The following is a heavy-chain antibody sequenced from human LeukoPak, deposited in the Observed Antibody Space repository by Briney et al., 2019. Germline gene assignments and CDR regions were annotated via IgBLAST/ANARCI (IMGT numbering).Heavy chain of an antibody. Sequence: ASVPVSCKASGYTFTGYYMHWVRQAPGQGLEWMGWINPNSGGTNYAQKFQGRVTMTRDTSISTAYMELSRLRSDDTAVYYCARVGGSYYYYGMDVWGQGTTVTVSS. CDR3: ARVGGSYYYYGMDV. D-gene: IGHD3-16*01. V-gene: IGHV1-2*02. J-gene: IGHJ6*02. CDR1: GYTFTGYY. CDR2: INPNSGGT.